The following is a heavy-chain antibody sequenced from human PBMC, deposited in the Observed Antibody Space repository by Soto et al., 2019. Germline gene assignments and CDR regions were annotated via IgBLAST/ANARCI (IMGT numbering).Heavy chain of an antibody. CDR2: IYHSAST. Sequence: TLSLTCAVSGGSISSGGYSWTWIRQPPGKGLEWIGYIYHSASTYYNPSLKSRVTISVDRSKNQFSLKLSSVTAADTAVHYCARVPDYWGQGTLVTVSS. V-gene: IGHV4-30-2*01. J-gene: IGHJ4*02. CDR3: ARVPDY. CDR1: GGSISSGGYS.